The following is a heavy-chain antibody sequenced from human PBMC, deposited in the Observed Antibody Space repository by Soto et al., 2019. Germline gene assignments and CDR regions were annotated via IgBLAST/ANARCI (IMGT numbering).Heavy chain of an antibody. V-gene: IGHV1-69*02. CDR2: IIPILGIA. J-gene: IGHJ6*03. Sequence: QVQLVQSGAEVKKPGSSVKVSCKASGGTFSSYTISWVRQAPGQGLEWMGRIIPILGIANYAQKFQGRVTITADKSTSTAYMELSSLRSEDTAVYYCARNPRVVAATYYYYYYMDVWGKGTTVTVSS. CDR1: GGTFSSYT. CDR3: ARNPRVVAATYYYYYYMDV. D-gene: IGHD2-15*01.